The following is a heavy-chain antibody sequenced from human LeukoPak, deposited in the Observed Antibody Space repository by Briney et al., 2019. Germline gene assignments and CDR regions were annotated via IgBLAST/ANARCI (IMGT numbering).Heavy chain of an antibody. J-gene: IGHJ6*02. CDR1: GYTFTSYG. CDR2: ISAYNGNT. Sequence: GASVKVSCKASGYTFTSYGIRWVRQAPGQGLEWMGWISAYNGNTNYAQKLQGRVTMTTDTSTSTAYMELRSLRSDDTAVYYCAREGQDQLPHYYYGMDVWGQGTTVTVSS. D-gene: IGHD2-2*01. V-gene: IGHV1-18*01. CDR3: AREGQDQLPHYYYGMDV.